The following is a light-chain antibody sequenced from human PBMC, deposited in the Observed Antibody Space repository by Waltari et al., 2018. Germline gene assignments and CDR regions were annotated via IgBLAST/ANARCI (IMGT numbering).Light chain of an antibody. Sequence: EIVLTQSPGTLSLSPGERATLSCRASQSVSSSELAWYQQEPGQDPMLLLDGASTRATGIPDRFSGSGSGTDFTRTISRLEPEDFALYYGHHYGEQYGSSPGTFGQGTKVEIK. CDR3: HHYGEQYGSSPGT. V-gene: IGKV3-20*01. J-gene: IGKJ1*01. CDR1: QSVSSSE. CDR2: GAS.